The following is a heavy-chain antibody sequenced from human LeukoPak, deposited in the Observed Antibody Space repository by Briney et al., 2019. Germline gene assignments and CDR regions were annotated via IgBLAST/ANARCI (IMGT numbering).Heavy chain of an antibody. Sequence: GGSLRLSCAASGFTFSSYSMNWVRQAPGKGLEWVSSISSSSSYIYYADSVKGRFTISRDNAKNSLYLQMNSLRAEDTAVYYRARWRYSGSYLIRDFAFDIWGQGTMVTVSS. CDR1: GFTFSSYS. V-gene: IGHV3-21*01. D-gene: IGHD1-26*01. CDR3: ARWRYSGSYLIRDFAFDI. CDR2: ISSSSSYI. J-gene: IGHJ3*02.